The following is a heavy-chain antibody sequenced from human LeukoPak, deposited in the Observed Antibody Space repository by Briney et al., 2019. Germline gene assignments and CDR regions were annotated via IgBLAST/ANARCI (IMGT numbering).Heavy chain of an antibody. D-gene: IGHD3-16*02. CDR3: ARRTFGGVIAY. CDR1: GGSISSYY. V-gene: IGHV4-59*12. J-gene: IGHJ4*02. Sequence: SETLSLTCTVSGGSISSYYWSWIRQPPGKGLEWIGYIFYTGSTNYSPSLKSRVTLSVDTSKNQFSLRLSSVTAADTAVYYCARRTFGGVIAYWGQGTLVTVSS. CDR2: IFYTGST.